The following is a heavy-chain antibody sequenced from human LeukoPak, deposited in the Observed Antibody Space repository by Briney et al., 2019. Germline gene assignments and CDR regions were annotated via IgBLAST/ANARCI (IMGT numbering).Heavy chain of an antibody. V-gene: IGHV3-21*01. CDR1: GFTFSSYS. CDR3: AKDQGLVGYFQH. D-gene: IGHD6-6*01. Sequence: GGSLRLSCAASGFTFSSYSMNWVRQAPGKGLEWVSSISGSSSYIYYADSVKGRFTISRDNAKNSLYLQMNSLRAEDTAVYYCAKDQGLVGYFQHWGQGTLVTVSS. J-gene: IGHJ1*01. CDR2: ISGSSSYI.